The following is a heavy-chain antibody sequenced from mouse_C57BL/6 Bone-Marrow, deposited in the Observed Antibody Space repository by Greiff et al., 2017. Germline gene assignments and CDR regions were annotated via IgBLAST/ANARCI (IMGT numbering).Heavy chain of an antibody. CDR3: TDYYYGSSLFAY. V-gene: IGHV6-3*01. CDR2: IRLKSDNYAT. CDR1: GFTFSNYW. D-gene: IGHD1-1*01. Sequence: DVKLQESGGGLVQPGGSMKLSCVASGFTFSNYWMNWVRQSPEKGLEWVAQIRLKSDNYATHYAESVKGRFTISRDDSKSSVYLQMNNLRAEDTGIYYCTDYYYGSSLFAYWGQGTLVTVSA. J-gene: IGHJ3*01.